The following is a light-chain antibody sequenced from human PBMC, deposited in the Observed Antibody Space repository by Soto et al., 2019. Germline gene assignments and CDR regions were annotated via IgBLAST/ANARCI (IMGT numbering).Light chain of an antibody. CDR2: GAF. CDR3: QQRNIWPPVT. Sequence: EIVLTQSPATLSLSPGERATLSCRASPSVTNYLAWYQQKPGQAPRLVIYGAFNRATGIPARCSGSGSGTDFTLTISSLEPEDFAVYYCQQRNIWPPVTFGQGTRLEI. CDR1: PSVTNY. V-gene: IGKV3-11*01. J-gene: IGKJ5*01.